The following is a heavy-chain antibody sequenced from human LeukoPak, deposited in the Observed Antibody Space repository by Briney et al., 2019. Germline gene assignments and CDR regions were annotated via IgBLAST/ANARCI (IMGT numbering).Heavy chain of an antibody. J-gene: IGHJ5*02. CDR3: ARGSPYSSSWYYWFDP. V-gene: IGHV1-2*04. CDR2: INPNSGGT. Sequence: ASVKVSCKASGYTFTGYYMHWVRQAPGQGLEWMGWINPNSGGTNYAQKFQGWVTMTRDTSISTAYMELSRLRSDDTAVYYCARGSPYSSSWYYWFDPWGQGTLVTVSS. CDR1: GYTFTGYY. D-gene: IGHD6-13*01.